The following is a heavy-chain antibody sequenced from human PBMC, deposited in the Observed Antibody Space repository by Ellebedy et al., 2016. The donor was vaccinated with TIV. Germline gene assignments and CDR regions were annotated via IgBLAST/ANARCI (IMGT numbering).Heavy chain of an antibody. V-gene: IGHV3-48*01. CDR1: GFTFSSYS. D-gene: IGHD4-23*01. J-gene: IGHJ3*01. CDR2: ISSSSSTT. CDR3: ARDLMVVTPRYAFDL. Sequence: PGGSLRLSCAASGFTFSSYSMNWVRQAPGKGLEWVSYISSSSSTTYYADSVKGRFTISRDNSKNSVYLQMNSLRAEDTAVYYCARDLMVVTPRYAFDLWGQGTLVTVSS.